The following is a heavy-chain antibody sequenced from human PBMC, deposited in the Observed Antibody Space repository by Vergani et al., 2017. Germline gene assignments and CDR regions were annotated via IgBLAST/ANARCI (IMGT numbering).Heavy chain of an antibody. CDR2: ISSSSSYI. Sequence: EVQLVESGGGLVKPGGSLRLSCAASGFTFSSYSMHWVRQAPGKGLEWVSSISSSSSYIYYADSVKGRFTISRDKAKNSLYLQMNSLRAEDTAVYYCAREAPLRNYDFWSGYYAQDPNYYYYDYMDVWSKGTTVTGSS. CDR1: GFTFSSYS. D-gene: IGHD3-3*01. V-gene: IGHV3-21*01. CDR3: AREAPLRNYDFWSGYYAQDPNYYYYDYMDV. J-gene: IGHJ6*03.